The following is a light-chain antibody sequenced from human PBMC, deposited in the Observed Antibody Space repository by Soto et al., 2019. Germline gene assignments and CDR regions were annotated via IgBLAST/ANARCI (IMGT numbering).Light chain of an antibody. Sequence: QSVLSQPRSVSGSPGQSFTISCTGTSSDVGGFNSVSWYQQHPGKAPKLMIYDVNKRPSGVPDRFSGSKSGSTASLTISGLQAEDEADYYCCSYAGSYSYDFATGTKVTVL. J-gene: IGLJ1*01. CDR1: SSDVGGFNS. CDR2: DVN. CDR3: CSYAGSYSYD. V-gene: IGLV2-11*01.